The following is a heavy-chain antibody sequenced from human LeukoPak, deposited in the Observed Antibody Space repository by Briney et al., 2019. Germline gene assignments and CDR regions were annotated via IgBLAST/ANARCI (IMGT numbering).Heavy chain of an antibody. CDR3: ARGQLPHYYFDY. V-gene: IGHV1-69*06. CDR2: IIPIFGTA. Sequence: ASVKVSCKASGGTFSSYAISWVRQAPGQGLEWMGGIIPIFGTANYAQKFQGRVTITADKSTNTAYMELSSLRSEDTAVYYCARGQLPHYYFDYWGQGTLVTVSS. CDR1: GGTFSSYA. D-gene: IGHD5-24*01. J-gene: IGHJ4*02.